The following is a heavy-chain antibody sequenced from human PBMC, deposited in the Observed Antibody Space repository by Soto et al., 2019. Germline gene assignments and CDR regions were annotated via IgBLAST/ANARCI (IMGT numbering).Heavy chain of an antibody. Sequence: GGSLRLSCAASGFTFSSYWMSWVRQAPGKGLEWVANIKLDGSEKYYVDSVKGRFTISRDNAKNSLYLQMNSLRVEDTAVYYCVVTYYYYDMDVWGQGTTVTVSS. CDR1: GFTFSSYW. V-gene: IGHV3-7*01. CDR3: VVTYYYYDMDV. J-gene: IGHJ6*02. D-gene: IGHD5-18*01. CDR2: IKLDGSEK.